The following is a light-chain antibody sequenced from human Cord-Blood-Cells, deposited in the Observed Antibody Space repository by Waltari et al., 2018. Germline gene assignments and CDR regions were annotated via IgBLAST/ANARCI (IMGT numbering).Light chain of an antibody. J-gene: IGLJ2*01. CDR3: QAWDSSTVV. Sequence: SYELPQPPSVSVSPGQTASIPCPGDKLGDKYACWYQQKPGQSPVLVIYQDSKRPSGIPKRFSGSNSGNTATLTISGTQAMDEADYYCQAWDSSTVVFGGGTKLTVL. CDR1: KLGDKY. V-gene: IGLV3-1*01. CDR2: QDS.